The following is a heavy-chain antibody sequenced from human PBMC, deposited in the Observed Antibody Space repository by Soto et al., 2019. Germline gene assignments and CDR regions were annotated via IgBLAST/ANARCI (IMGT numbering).Heavy chain of an antibody. CDR1: GGTFSSYT. Sequence: QVQLVQSGAEVKKPGSSVKVSCKASGGTFSSYTISWVRQATGQGLEWMGRIIPILGIANYAQKFQGRVTITADKSTSTAYMELSSLRSEDTAVYYCARDRYNWNYDYWGQGTLVTVSS. V-gene: IGHV1-69*08. J-gene: IGHJ4*02. CDR3: ARDRYNWNYDY. D-gene: IGHD1-7*01. CDR2: IIPILGIA.